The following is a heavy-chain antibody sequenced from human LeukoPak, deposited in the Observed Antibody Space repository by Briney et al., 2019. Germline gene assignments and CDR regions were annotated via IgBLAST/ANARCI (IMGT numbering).Heavy chain of an antibody. J-gene: IGHJ4*02. CDR1: GFTFSSYA. V-gene: IGHV3-23*01. CDR2: ISGSGGST. CDR3: AKVFSDYYDSSGYYYFDY. Sequence: PGGCLRLSCAASGFTFSSYAMSWVRQAPGKGLEWVSAISGSGGSTYYADSVKGRFTISRDNSKNTLYLQMNSLRAEDTAVYYCAKVFSDYYDSSGYYYFDYWGQGTLVTVSS. D-gene: IGHD3-22*01.